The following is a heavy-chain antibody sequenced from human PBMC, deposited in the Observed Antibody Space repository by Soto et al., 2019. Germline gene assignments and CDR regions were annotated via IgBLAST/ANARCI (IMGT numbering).Heavy chain of an antibody. V-gene: IGHV4-59*01. D-gene: IGHD1-20*01. J-gene: IGHJ4*02. CDR3: ARVVTGTINYFDY. Sequence: QVQLQESGPGLVKPSETLSLTCTVSGGSISSYYWSWIRQPPGKGLEWIGYIYYSGSTNYNPSLKSRVTISVDTSKNQFSLKLSSVTAADTAVYYCARVVTGTINYFDYWGQGTLVTVSS. CDR1: GGSISSYY. CDR2: IYYSGST.